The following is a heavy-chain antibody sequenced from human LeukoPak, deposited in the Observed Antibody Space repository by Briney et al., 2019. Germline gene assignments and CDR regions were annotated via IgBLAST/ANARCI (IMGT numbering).Heavy chain of an antibody. J-gene: IGHJ6*03. CDR3: ARDSHDHDYSNYYYYYMDV. CDR2: IYYSGST. CDR1: GGSISSYY. Sequence: PSETLSLTCTVSGGSISSYYWSWIRQHPGKGLEWIGYIYYSGSTYYNPSLKSRVTISVDTSKNQFSLKLSSVTAADTAVYYCARDSHDHDYSNYYYYYMDVWGKGTTVTVSS. D-gene: IGHD4-11*01. V-gene: IGHV4-59*06.